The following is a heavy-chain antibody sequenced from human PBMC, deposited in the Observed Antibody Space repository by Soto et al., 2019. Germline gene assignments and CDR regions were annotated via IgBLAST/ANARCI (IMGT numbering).Heavy chain of an antibody. V-gene: IGHV3-48*02. CDR2: ISYSGETK. D-gene: IGHD2-15*01. CDR3: VRGVVVVVGSTAENFDH. J-gene: IGHJ4*02. CDR1: GFTFTKYS. Sequence: LRLSCVTSGFTFTKYSMNWVRQAPGKGLEWVSYISYSGETKYYADSLKGRYAISRDDAKNSVYLQMNSLRDEDTAFYYCVRGVVVVVGSTAENFDHWGQGTLVTVSS.